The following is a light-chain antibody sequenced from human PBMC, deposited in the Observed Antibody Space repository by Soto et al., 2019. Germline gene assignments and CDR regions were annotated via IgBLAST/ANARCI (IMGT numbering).Light chain of an antibody. CDR3: QQYDNSPLT. CDR1: QSLSRNY. Sequence: EIVLTQSPCTLSLSPGEGATLSCRASQSLSRNYLAWYQHKPGQAPRLLIYTASNRATGVPPRFSGSGFGTDFTLTISRLEPEDFALYYCQQYDNSPLTFGQGTKVEI. CDR2: TAS. V-gene: IGKV3-20*01. J-gene: IGKJ1*01.